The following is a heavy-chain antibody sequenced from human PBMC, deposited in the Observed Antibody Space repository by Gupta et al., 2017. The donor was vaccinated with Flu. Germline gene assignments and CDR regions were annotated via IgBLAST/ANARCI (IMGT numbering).Heavy chain of an antibody. CDR1: GSYG. V-gene: IGHV3-33*05. D-gene: IGHD1-7*01. CDR2: ISYDGGKT. J-gene: IGHJ6*03. Sequence: GSYGMNWVRQATGKGLEWVAMISYDGGKTSYADSVKGRFTGSRENSRDTLHLQMDSLTDDDTAVYYCAKTGTTGYFYRDVWGTGTTVIVSS. CDR3: AKTGTTGYFYRDV.